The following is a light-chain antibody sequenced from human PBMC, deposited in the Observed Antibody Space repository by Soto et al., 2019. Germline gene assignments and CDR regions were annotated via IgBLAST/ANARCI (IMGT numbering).Light chain of an antibody. J-gene: IGKJ2*01. CDR1: QSAGSN. CDR2: GAS. Sequence: EIVMTQSPATLSVSPGERATLSCRASQSAGSNLAWYQQKPGQAPRLLIYGASTRATGIPARFSGSGSGTEFTLTISSLQSEDFAVYYCQQYNNWPTKYTFGQGTKLEIK. V-gene: IGKV3-15*01. CDR3: QQYNNWPTKYT.